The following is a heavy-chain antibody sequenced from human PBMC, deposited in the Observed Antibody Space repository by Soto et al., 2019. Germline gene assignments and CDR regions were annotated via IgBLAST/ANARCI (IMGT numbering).Heavy chain of an antibody. Sequence: SETLSLTCTVSGGSISSSSYYWGWIRQPPGKGLEWIGSIYYSGSTYYNPSLKSRVTISVDTSKNQFSLKLSSVTAADTAVYYCASGGLRFLEWLSTELDYYYYGMDVWGQGTTVTVSS. V-gene: IGHV4-39*01. J-gene: IGHJ6*02. CDR1: GGSISSSSYY. CDR3: ASGGLRFLEWLSTELDYYYYGMDV. D-gene: IGHD3-3*01. CDR2: IYYSGST.